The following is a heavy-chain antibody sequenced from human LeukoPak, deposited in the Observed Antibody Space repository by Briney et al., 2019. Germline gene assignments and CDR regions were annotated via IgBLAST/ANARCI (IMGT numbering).Heavy chain of an antibody. J-gene: IGHJ4*02. Sequence: GGSLRLSCAASGFTVSSNYMSWGRQAPGKGLEWVSIIYSGGSTYYADSVKGRFTISRDNAKNSLYLQMNSLRAEDTALYYCTKDAGSAVTGNLDYWGQGTLVTVSS. D-gene: IGHD6-19*01. V-gene: IGHV3-53*05. CDR2: IYSGGST. CDR1: GFTVSSNY. CDR3: TKDAGSAVTGNLDY.